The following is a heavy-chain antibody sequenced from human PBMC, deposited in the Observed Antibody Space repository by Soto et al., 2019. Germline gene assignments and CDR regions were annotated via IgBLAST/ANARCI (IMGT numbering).Heavy chain of an antibody. Sequence: GASVKVSCKASGYTFTSDAMNGVREAPGQGLEWMGWINTNTGNPTYAQGFTGRFVFSLDTSVSTAYLQICSLKAEDTAVYYCARDRDFWSGYYFYYYGMDVWGQGTTVTVSS. CDR2: INTNTGNP. J-gene: IGHJ6*02. V-gene: IGHV7-4-1*01. CDR1: GYTFTSDA. CDR3: ARDRDFWSGYYFYYYGMDV. D-gene: IGHD3-3*01.